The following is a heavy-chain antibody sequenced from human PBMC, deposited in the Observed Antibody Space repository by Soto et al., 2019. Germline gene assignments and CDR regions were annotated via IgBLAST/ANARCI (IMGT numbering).Heavy chain of an antibody. V-gene: IGHV1-3*01. CDR2: INAGNGNT. CDR1: GYTFTSYA. D-gene: IGHD1-20*01. J-gene: IGHJ4*02. Sequence: SVKVSCKASGYTFTSYAMHWVRQAPGQRLEWMGWINAGNGNTKYSQKFQGRVTITRDTSASTAYMELSSLRSEDTAVYYCARDRSGDVYDHEYCGQGTLVTLSS. CDR3: ARDRSGDVYDHEY.